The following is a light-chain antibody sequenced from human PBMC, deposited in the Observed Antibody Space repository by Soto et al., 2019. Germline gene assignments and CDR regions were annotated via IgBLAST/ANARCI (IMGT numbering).Light chain of an antibody. CDR1: QSVGGN. V-gene: IGKV3-20*01. Sequence: EIVLTQSPDTLSLSPGDRATLSFRASQSVGGNVAWYQQIPGQPPKLLIFGASSRATGIADKFSGSGSGTDFTFTINSLQPEDIATYYCQQYDNLPLTFGGGTKVDIK. CDR3: QQYDNLPLT. J-gene: IGKJ4*01. CDR2: GAS.